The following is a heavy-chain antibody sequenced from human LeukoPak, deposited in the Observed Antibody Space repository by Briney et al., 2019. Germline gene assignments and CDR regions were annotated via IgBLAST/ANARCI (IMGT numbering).Heavy chain of an antibody. CDR3: ARALVAGVTLNALDI. CDR2: ISSSSSYI. Sequence: GGSLRLSCAASGFTFSSYSMNWVRQAPGKGLEWVSSISSSSSYIYYADSVKGRFTISRDNAKKTLYVQMNSLRAEDTAVYYCARALVAGVTLNALDIWGRGTMVTVSS. D-gene: IGHD2-15*01. V-gene: IGHV3-21*01. J-gene: IGHJ3*02. CDR1: GFTFSSYS.